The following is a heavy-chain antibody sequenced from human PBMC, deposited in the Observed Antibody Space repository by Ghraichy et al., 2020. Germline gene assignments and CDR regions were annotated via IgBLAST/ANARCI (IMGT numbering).Heavy chain of an antibody. D-gene: IGHD2-15*01. CDR3: ARAGHCSGGTCQNWFDP. J-gene: IGHJ5*02. V-gene: IGHV4-61*02. CDR1: NGSISSTNYC. Sequence: SETLSLTCTVSNGSISSTNYCWSWIRQPAGKGLEWIGRIYTSGSTTYNPSLKSRVTMSVDMSKNQFSLKLASVTAADTAVYYCARAGHCSGGTCQNWFDPWGQGTLVTVSS. CDR2: IYTSGST.